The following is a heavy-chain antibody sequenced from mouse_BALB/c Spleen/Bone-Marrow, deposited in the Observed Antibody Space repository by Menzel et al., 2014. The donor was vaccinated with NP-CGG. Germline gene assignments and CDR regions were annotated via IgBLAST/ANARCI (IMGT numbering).Heavy chain of an antibody. V-gene: IGHV2-9*02. CDR1: GFSLTSYG. Sequence: VQLQESGPGLVAPSQSLSITCTVSGFSLTSYGVHWVRQPPGKGLEWLGVIWTGGTTNYDPALMSRLSISKDNSESQVFLKMKSLQTDDTAIYYCARDYGSRHYFDYWGQGTTLTVSS. D-gene: IGHD1-1*01. J-gene: IGHJ2*01. CDR2: IWTGGTT. CDR3: ARDYGSRHYFDY.